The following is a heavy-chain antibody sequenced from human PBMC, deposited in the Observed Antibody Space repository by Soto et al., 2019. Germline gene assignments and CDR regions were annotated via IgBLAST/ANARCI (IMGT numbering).Heavy chain of an antibody. Sequence: VQLVESGGGLVKPGGSLRLSCAASGFTFSDYYMSWIRQAPGKGLEWVSAISGSGGSTYYADSVKGRFTISRDNSKNTLYLQMNSLRAEDTAVYYCAKALDYYGSGSEYYYYGMDVWGQGTTVTVSS. CDR1: GFTFSDYY. CDR2: ISGSGGST. CDR3: AKALDYYGSGSEYYYYGMDV. J-gene: IGHJ6*02. V-gene: IGHV3-23*04. D-gene: IGHD3-10*01.